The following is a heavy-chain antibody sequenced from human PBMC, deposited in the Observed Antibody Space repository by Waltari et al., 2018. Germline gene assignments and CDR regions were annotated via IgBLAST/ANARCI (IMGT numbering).Heavy chain of an antibody. CDR3: ARGGYSSGWYGGWFDP. Sequence: QVQLVQSGAEVKKPGASVKVSCKASGYTFTSYDINWVRQATGQGLEWMGWMNPNSGNTGYAQKCQGRVPMTMNTSISTAYMGLSSLRSEDTAVYYCARGGYSSGWYGGWFDPWGQGTLVTVSS. V-gene: IGHV1-8*01. CDR1: GYTFTSYD. D-gene: IGHD6-19*01. CDR2: MNPNSGNT. J-gene: IGHJ5*02.